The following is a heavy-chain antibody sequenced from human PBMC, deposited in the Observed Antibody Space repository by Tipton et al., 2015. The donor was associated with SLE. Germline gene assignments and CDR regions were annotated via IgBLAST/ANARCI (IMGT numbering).Heavy chain of an antibody. V-gene: IGHV4-4*07. CDR2: IYTSGST. J-gene: IGHJ5*02. CDR3: ARQGGRQWFDP. Sequence: TLSLTCTVSGGSLNNHFCSWIRQSAGKGLEWIGRIYTSGSTNYNPSLKSRVTISVDTSKNQFSLNLSSVTAADTAVYYCARQGGRQWFDPWGQGTLVTVSS. D-gene: IGHD3-16*01. CDR1: GGSLNNHF.